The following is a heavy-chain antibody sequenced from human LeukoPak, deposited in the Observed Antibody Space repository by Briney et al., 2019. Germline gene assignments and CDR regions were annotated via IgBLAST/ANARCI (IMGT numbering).Heavy chain of an antibody. CDR1: GFTFSSYE. CDR3: AREGGHSSGYHPHFDY. V-gene: IGHV3-48*03. Sequence: PGGSLRLSCAASGFTFSSYEMNWVRQAPGKGLEWVSYISSSGSTIYYADSVKGRFTISRDNAKNSLYLQMNSLRAEDTAVYYCAREGGHSSGYHPHFDYWGQGTLVTVSS. D-gene: IGHD3-22*01. J-gene: IGHJ4*02. CDR2: ISSSGSTI.